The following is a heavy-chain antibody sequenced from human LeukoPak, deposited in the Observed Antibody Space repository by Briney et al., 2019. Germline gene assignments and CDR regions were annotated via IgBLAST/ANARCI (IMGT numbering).Heavy chain of an antibody. V-gene: IGHV3-48*02. CDR1: GFTFSSYS. CDR3: ARDGYRGGDCYSGIDY. J-gene: IGHJ4*02. D-gene: IGHD2-21*02. CDR2: ISSSSSTI. Sequence: PGGSLRLSCAASGFTFSSYSMNWVRQAPGKGLEWVSYISSSSSTIYYADSVKGRFTISRDNAKNSLYLQMNSLRDEDTAVYYCARDGYRGGDCYSGIDYWGQGTLVTVSS.